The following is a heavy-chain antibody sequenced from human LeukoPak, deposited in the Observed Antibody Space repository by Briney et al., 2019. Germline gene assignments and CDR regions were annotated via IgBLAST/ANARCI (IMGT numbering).Heavy chain of an antibody. J-gene: IGHJ6*02. D-gene: IGHD6-13*01. CDR1: GFTFSSYS. CDR2: ISSSSSYI. CDR3: ARGPEAAAGTNGMDV. V-gene: IGHV3-21*01. Sequence: PGGSLRLSCAASGFTFSSYSMNWVRQAPGKGLEWVSSISSSSSYIYYADSVKGRFTISRDNAKNSLYLQMNSLRAEDTAVYYCARGPEAAAGTNGMDVWGQGTTVTVSS.